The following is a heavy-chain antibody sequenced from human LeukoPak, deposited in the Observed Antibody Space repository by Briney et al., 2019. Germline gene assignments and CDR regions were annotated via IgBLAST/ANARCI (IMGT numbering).Heavy chain of an antibody. CDR3: AKAAYCTSTSCHFSGYAQRPLDS. Sequence: PGRSLRLSCVASGFTFNTYGMHGVRQAPGKGLEWVAGISKDGSSKDYADSVKGRFTNSRDNSKNTVYLQMNSLRVEDTAVYYCAKAAYCTSTSCHFSGYAQRPLDSWGQGTLVTVSS. V-gene: IGHV3-30*18. D-gene: IGHD2-2*01. CDR2: ISKDGSSK. J-gene: IGHJ4*02. CDR1: GFTFNTYG.